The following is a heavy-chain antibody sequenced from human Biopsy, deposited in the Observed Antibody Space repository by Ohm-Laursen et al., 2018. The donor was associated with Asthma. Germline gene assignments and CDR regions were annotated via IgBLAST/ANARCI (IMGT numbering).Heavy chain of an antibody. CDR2: ISFDGTNK. D-gene: IGHD1-1*01. Sequence: SLRLSCAASGFSFSSYGMHWVRQTPGKGLEWVAVISFDGTNKYYADSVKGRFTISRDNSKNTLDLQMNSLREEDTAVYYCVRDGTDDAFDIWGQGTVVSVSS. CDR1: GFSFSSYG. CDR3: VRDGTDDAFDI. V-gene: IGHV3-30*03. J-gene: IGHJ3*02.